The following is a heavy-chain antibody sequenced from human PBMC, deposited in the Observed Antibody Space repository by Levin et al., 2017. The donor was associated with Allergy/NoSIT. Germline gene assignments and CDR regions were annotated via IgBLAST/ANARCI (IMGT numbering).Heavy chain of an antibody. CDR3: ARNRIIVSGGNDYYYGMDG. CDR1: GGSVTSGTYY. D-gene: IGHD3-9*01. V-gene: IGHV4-61*01. CDR2: INYHGVT. Sequence: ETLSLTCSVSGGSVTSGTYYWSWIRRPPGKELEWIGYINYHGVTKYNPSLQSRVTISVDTSKTEFSLKVTSVTTADTAVYYCARNRIIVSGGNDYYYGMDGWGRGTTVTVSS. J-gene: IGHJ6*02.